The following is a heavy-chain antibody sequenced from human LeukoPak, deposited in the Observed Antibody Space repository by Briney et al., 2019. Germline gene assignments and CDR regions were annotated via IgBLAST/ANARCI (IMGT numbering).Heavy chain of an antibody. CDR1: GFTVSSNY. CDR2: IYSGGST. Sequence: PGGSLRLSCAASGFTVSSNYMSWVRQAPGKGLEWVSVIYSGGSTYYADPVKGRFTISRDNSKNTLYLQMNSLRAEDTAVYYCARDPYDFWSGTPQGYFDYWGQGTLVTVSS. CDR3: ARDPYDFWSGTPQGYFDY. D-gene: IGHD3-3*01. V-gene: IGHV3-53*01. J-gene: IGHJ4*02.